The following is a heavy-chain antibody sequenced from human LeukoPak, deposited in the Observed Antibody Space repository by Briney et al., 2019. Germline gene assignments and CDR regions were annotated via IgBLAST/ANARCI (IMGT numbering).Heavy chain of an antibody. CDR1: GGSISSGGYY. CDR3: ARETYYDFWSGYYA. V-gene: IGHV4-31*03. J-gene: IGHJ5*02. D-gene: IGHD3-3*01. CDR2: IYYSGST. Sequence: SQTLSLTCTVSGGSISSGGYYWSWIRQHPGKGLGWIGYIYYSGSTYYNPSLKSRVTISVDTSKNQFSLKLSSVTAADTAVYYCARETYYDFWSGYYAWGQGTLVTVSS.